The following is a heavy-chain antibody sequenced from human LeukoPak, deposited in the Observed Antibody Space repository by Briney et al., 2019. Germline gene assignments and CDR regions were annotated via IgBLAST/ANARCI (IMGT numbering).Heavy chain of an antibody. Sequence: PSETLSLTCAIYGGSFSGYYWSWIRQPPGKGLEWIGEINHSGSTNNNSSLKSRVTISVDTSKNQFSLKLSSVTAADTVVYYCARGEGARDGYNYEGPFYFDYWGQGTLVTVSS. J-gene: IGHJ4*02. D-gene: IGHD5-24*01. CDR2: INHSGST. V-gene: IGHV4-34*01. CDR3: ARGEGARDGYNYEGPFYFDY. CDR1: GGSFSGYY.